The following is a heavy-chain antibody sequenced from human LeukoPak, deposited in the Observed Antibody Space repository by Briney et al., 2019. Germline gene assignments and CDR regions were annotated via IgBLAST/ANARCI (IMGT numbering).Heavy chain of an antibody. J-gene: IGHJ4*02. CDR2: GHYSGNT. V-gene: IGHV4-59*08. Sequence: SVTLSLTCTVSGTSITSYYWNWIRQAPGQGPEWIGYGHYSGNTKYNPPLKSRVTISVDTSKNQFSLRLSSVTAADTAVYFCAKWASDNRAFDLWGQGTLITVSS. D-gene: IGHD2-8*01. CDR1: GTSITSYY. CDR3: AKWASDNRAFDL.